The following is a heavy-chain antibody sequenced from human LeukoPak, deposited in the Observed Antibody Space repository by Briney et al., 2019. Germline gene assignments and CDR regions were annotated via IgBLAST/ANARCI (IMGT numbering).Heavy chain of an antibody. V-gene: IGHV3-33*06. D-gene: IGHD7-27*01. CDR3: AKNWGSLDY. CDR1: GFTFSSYA. Sequence: HPGGSLRPSCAASGFTFSSYAMHWVRQPPGKGLEWVAVIWYDGSNKFYADSVKGRFTVSRDNAKNSLYLQMNSLRAEDTAVYYCAKNWGSLDYWGPGTLVTVSS. CDR2: IWYDGSNK. J-gene: IGHJ4*02.